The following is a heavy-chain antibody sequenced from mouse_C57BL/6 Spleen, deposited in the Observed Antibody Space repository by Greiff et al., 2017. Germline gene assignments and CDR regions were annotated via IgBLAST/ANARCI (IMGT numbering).Heavy chain of an antibody. CDR1: GYAFSSYW. CDR3: ARMYYGSSYDGDY. V-gene: IGHV1-80*01. J-gene: IGHJ2*01. CDR2: IYPGDGDT. Sequence: QVQLKESGAELVKPGASVKISCKASGYAFSSYWMNWVKQRPGKGLEWIGQIYPGDGDTNYNGKFKGKATLTADKSSSTAYMQLSSLTSEDSAVYFCARMYYGSSYDGDYWGQGTTLTVSS. D-gene: IGHD1-1*01.